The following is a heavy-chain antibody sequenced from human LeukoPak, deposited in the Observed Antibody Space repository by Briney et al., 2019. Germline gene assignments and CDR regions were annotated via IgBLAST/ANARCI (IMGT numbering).Heavy chain of an antibody. CDR3: ARSELLWFGGVNSGFDY. CDR1: GGSFSPYY. CDR2: IYYSGST. D-gene: IGHD3-10*01. J-gene: IGHJ4*02. Sequence: SETLCLTCTVSGGSFSPYYWSWIRQPPGKGLEWIGYIYYSGSTNYNPSLKSRVTISLDTSKNQFSLKLSSVTAADTAVYYCARSELLWFGGVNSGFDYWGQGTLVTVSS. V-gene: IGHV4-59*01.